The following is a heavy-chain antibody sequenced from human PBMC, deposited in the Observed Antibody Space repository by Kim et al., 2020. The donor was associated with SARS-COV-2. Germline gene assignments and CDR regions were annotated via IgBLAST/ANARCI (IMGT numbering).Heavy chain of an antibody. CDR1: GFTFSSYA. V-gene: IGHV3-30*04. CDR2: ISYDGSNK. D-gene: IGHD1-26*01. Sequence: GGSLRLSCAASGFTFSSYAMHWVRQAPGKGLEWVAVISYDGSNKYYADSVKGRFTISRDNSKNTLYLQMNSLRAEDTAVYYCARDPPSGRHPDAFDIWGQGTMVTVSS. J-gene: IGHJ3*02. CDR3: ARDPPSGRHPDAFDI.